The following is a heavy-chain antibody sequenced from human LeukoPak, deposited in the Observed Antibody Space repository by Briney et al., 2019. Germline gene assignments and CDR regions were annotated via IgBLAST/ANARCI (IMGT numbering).Heavy chain of an antibody. Sequence: GASVKVSFQASGGTFSSHSISWGRPGPGPGVEWVGGIIPIFGTANYAQKFQGRVTITADESTSTAYMELSSLRSEDTAVYYCARVRYYYDVGAFDIWGQGTMVTVSS. CDR3: ARVRYYYDVGAFDI. CDR2: IIPIFGTA. CDR1: GGTFSSHS. J-gene: IGHJ3*02. D-gene: IGHD3-22*01. V-gene: IGHV1-69*13.